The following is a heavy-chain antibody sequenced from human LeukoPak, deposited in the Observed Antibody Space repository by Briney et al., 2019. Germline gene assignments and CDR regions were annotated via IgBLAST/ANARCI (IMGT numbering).Heavy chain of an antibody. CDR3: ARDSYYYEAPDI. J-gene: IGHJ3*02. V-gene: IGHV3-21*01. Sequence: GGSLRLSCAASGFAFSTYAMSWVRQAPGKGLEWVSSISSSSYIYYADSVKGRFTISRDNAKNSLYLQMSSLRAEDTAVYYCARDSYYYEAPDIWGQGTMVTVSS. CDR1: GFAFSTYA. CDR2: ISSSSYI. D-gene: IGHD3-22*01.